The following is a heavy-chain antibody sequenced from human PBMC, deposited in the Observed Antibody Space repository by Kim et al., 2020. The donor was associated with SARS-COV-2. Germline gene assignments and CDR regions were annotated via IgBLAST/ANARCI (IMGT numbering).Heavy chain of an antibody. Sequence: ASVKVSCKASGYTFTSYYMHWVRQAPGQGLEWMGIINPSGGSTSYAQKFQGRVTMTRDTSTSTVYMELSSLRSEDTAVYYCARDLAVRGGKNYYYYYGMDVWGQGTTVTVSS. CDR1: GYTFTSYY. D-gene: IGHD3-10*01. CDR3: ARDLAVRGGKNYYYYYGMDV. J-gene: IGHJ6*02. CDR2: INPSGGST. V-gene: IGHV1-46*01.